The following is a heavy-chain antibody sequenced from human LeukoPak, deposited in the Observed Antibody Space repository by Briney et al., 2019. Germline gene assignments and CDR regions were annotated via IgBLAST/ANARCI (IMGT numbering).Heavy chain of an antibody. V-gene: IGHV1-46*01. Sequence: ASVKVSCKASGYTFTSYYMHWVRQAPGQGLEWMGIINPSGGSTSYAQKFQGRVTMTRDTSISTAYMELSRLRSDDTAVYYCASGLGYCSSTSCSGDYWGQGTLVTVSS. CDR3: ASGLGYCSSTSCSGDY. J-gene: IGHJ4*02. CDR1: GYTFTSYY. D-gene: IGHD2-2*01. CDR2: INPSGGST.